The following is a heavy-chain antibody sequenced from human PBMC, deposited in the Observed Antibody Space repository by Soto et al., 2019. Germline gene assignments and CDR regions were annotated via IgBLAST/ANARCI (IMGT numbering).Heavy chain of an antibody. CDR3: AKGGDGANWYFDL. Sequence: TGGSLRLSCAASGFTFSSYGMHWVRQAPGKGLEWVAVISYDGSNKYYADSVKGRFTISRDNSKNTLYLQMNSLRAEDTAVYYCAKGGDGANWYFDLWGRGTLVTVSS. D-gene: IGHD3-10*01. J-gene: IGHJ2*01. CDR2: ISYDGSNK. V-gene: IGHV3-30*18. CDR1: GFTFSSYG.